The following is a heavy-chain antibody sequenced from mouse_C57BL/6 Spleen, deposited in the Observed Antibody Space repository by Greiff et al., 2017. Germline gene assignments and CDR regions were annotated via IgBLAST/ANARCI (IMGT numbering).Heavy chain of an antibody. CDR1: GFNIKDYY. Sequence: LVESGAELVRPGASVKLSCTASGFNIKDYYMPWVKQRPEQGLEWIGRIDPEDGDTEYAPKFQGKATMTADTSSNTAYLQLSSLTSEDNAVYYCTGPLTVGFAYWGQGTLVTVSA. CDR3: TGPLTVGFAY. J-gene: IGHJ3*01. D-gene: IGHD1-1*01. CDR2: IDPEDGDT. V-gene: IGHV14-1*01.